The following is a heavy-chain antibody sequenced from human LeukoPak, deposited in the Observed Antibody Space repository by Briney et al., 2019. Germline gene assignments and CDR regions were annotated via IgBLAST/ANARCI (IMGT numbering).Heavy chain of an antibody. CDR3: AKALSPGSYYYYGMDV. J-gene: IGHJ6*02. CDR2: ISGSGGST. D-gene: IGHD5/OR15-5a*01. Sequence: GGSLRLSCAASGFTFSSYAMSWVRQAPGKGLEWVSAISGSGGSTYYADSVKGRLTISRDNSKNTLYLQMNSLRAEDTAVYYCAKALSPGSYYYYGMDVWGQGTTVTVSS. V-gene: IGHV3-23*01. CDR1: GFTFSSYA.